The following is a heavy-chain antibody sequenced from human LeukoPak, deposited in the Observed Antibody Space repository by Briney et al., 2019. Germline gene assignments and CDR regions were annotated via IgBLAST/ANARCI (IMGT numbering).Heavy chain of an antibody. J-gene: IGHJ6*02. V-gene: IGHV3-48*03. D-gene: IGHD6-13*01. Sequence: PGGSLRLSCAASGFTFSSYEMNWVRQAPGKGLEGVSYISSSGSTIYYADSVKGRFTISRDNAKNSLYLQMNSLRAEDTAVYYCARRPGYSSSWPQDYYYGMDVWGQGTTVTVSS. CDR2: ISSSGSTI. CDR1: GFTFSSYE. CDR3: ARRPGYSSSWPQDYYYGMDV.